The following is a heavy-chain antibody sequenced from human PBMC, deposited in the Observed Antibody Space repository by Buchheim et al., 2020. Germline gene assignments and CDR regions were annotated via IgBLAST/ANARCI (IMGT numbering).Heavy chain of an antibody. Sequence: VQLVESGGALVQPGGSLRLSCAASGFTFSDHYMDWVRQAPGKGLEWVALISYDGSDKYYADSVKGRFTISRDNSKKTLYLQMNSLRAEDTAVYYCAKMYGNNYADDGMDVWGQGT. D-gene: IGHD4-11*01. CDR1: GFTFSDHY. CDR2: ISYDGSDK. CDR3: AKMYGNNYADDGMDV. V-gene: IGHV3-30*18. J-gene: IGHJ6*02.